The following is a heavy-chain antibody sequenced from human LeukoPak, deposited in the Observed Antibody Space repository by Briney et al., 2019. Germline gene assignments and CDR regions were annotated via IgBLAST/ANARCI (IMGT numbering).Heavy chain of an antibody. V-gene: IGHV3-30-3*01. CDR2: ISYDGSNK. CDR1: GFTFSSYA. Sequence: PGRSLRLSCAASGFTFSSYAMHWVRQAPGKGLEWVAVISYDGSNKYYADSVKGRFTISRDNSKNTLYLQMNSLRAEDTAVYYCAKDLTGGIGAYSGYDSYYYYGMDVWGQGTTVTVSS. D-gene: IGHD5-12*01. J-gene: IGHJ6*02. CDR3: AKDLTGGIGAYSGYDSYYYYGMDV.